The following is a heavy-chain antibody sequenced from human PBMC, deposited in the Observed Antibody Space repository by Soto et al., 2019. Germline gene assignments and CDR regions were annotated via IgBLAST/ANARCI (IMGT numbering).Heavy chain of an antibody. V-gene: IGHV3-15*07. CDR2: IKSKTDGGTT. J-gene: IGHJ6*02. CDR1: GFTFSNAW. D-gene: IGHD3-3*01. CDR3: TTDGRDRGDYDFWTLYYYYGMDV. Sequence: GGSLRLSCAASGFTFSNAWMNWVRQAPGKGLEWVGRIKSKTDGGTTDYAAPVKGRFTISRDDSKNTLYLQMNSLKTEDTAVYYCTTDGRDRGDYDFWTLYYYYGMDVWGQGTTVTVSS.